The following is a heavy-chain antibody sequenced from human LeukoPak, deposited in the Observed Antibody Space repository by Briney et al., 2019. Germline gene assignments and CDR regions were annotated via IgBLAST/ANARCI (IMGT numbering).Heavy chain of an antibody. CDR2: ISWNSGSI. Sequence: RSLRLSCGASVVTLEVYAMHWARQSTRKGLEWVSGISWNSGSIGYADSVKGRFTISIDNAKNSLYLQMSSLRAEDTALYYCARERGIVGATFLCDYWGQGTLVTVSS. J-gene: IGHJ4*02. D-gene: IGHD1-26*01. CDR3: ARERGIVGATFLCDY. CDR1: VVTLEVYA. V-gene: IGHV3-9*01.